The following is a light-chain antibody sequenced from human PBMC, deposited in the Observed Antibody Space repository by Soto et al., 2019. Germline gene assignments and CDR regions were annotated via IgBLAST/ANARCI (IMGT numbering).Light chain of an antibody. CDR2: GAS. V-gene: IGKV3-20*01. J-gene: IGKJ1*01. CDR3: QQYDSSPMT. Sequence: EMVLTQSPGTLSVSPGERATLSCRAIQSVSNRYLAWYQQKPGQAPRLLIYGASSRATGIPDRFSGSGSGTDFTLTISRLEPEDFAVYYCQQYDSSPMTFGQGTKVDIK. CDR1: QSVSNRY.